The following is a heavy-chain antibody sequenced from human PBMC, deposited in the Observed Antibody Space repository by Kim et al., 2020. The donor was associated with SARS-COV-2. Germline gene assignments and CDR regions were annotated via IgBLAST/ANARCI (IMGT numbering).Heavy chain of an antibody. J-gene: IGHJ4*02. CDR3: AKSLVWHYYEYYFDY. D-gene: IGHD3-22*01. Sequence: DAVNGRFTISRDNSKTTLYLQMNSRRAGVTAVYYCAKSLVWHYYEYYFDYWGQGTLVTVSS. V-gene: IGHV3-30*02.